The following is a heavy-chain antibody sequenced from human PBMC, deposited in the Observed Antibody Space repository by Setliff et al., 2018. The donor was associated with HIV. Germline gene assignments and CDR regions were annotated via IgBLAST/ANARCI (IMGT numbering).Heavy chain of an antibody. D-gene: IGHD1-1*01. J-gene: IGHJ4*02. CDR3: ARGPTRFYFDY. CDR2: IRGSGADA. V-gene: IGHV1-18*01. Sequence: ASVKVSCKTSEYSFVSHGMSWVRQAPGQGLEWMGWIRGSGADAKYAENLQGRVTLTVDISSSTGYMELRNLRSDDTAVYYCARGPTRFYFDYWGQGTLVTVSS. CDR1: EYSFVSHG.